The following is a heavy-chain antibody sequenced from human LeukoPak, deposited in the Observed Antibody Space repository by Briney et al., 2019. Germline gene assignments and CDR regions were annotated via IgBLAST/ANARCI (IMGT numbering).Heavy chain of an antibody. CDR1: GFTFSSYA. Sequence: GGSLRLSCAASGFTFSSYAMSWVRQAPGKGLEWVSAISGSGGSTYYADSVKGRFTISRVNSKNTLYLQMNSLRAEDTAVYYCAKVWGTMVRGALLFQHWGQGTLVTVSS. V-gene: IGHV3-23*01. CDR3: AKVWGTMVRGALLFQH. CDR2: ISGSGGST. J-gene: IGHJ1*01. D-gene: IGHD3-10*01.